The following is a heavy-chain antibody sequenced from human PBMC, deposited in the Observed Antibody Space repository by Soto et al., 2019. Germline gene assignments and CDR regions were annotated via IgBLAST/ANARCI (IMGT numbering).Heavy chain of an antibody. CDR3: AKPINWSVYGMEV. V-gene: IGHV3-30*18. Sequence: GGSLRLSCAASGFTFSNYGMHWVRQAPGKGLEWVAVISYDGVNKFYADSVMGRFTISRDSSKDTVYLQMNSLRAEDTAVYYCAKPINWSVYGMEVWGQGTTVTVSS. J-gene: IGHJ6*02. CDR1: GFTFSNYG. D-gene: IGHD1-1*01. CDR2: ISYDGVNK.